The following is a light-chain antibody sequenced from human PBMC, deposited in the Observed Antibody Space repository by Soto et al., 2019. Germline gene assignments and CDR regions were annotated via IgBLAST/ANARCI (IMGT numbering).Light chain of an antibody. Sequence: QSALTQPASVSGSPGQSSTISCTGTSCDVGNYNLVSWYQHHPGKAPKLMIYDVSKRPSGVSNRFSGSKSGNTASLTISGLQAEDEADYYCCSYAGPSTRYVFGTGTKVTVL. J-gene: IGLJ1*01. V-gene: IGLV2-23*02. CDR3: CSYAGPSTRYV. CDR1: SCDVGNYNL. CDR2: DVS.